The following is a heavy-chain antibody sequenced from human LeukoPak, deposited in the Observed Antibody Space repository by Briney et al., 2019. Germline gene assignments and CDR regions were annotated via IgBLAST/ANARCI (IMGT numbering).Heavy chain of an antibody. J-gene: IGHJ4*02. CDR1: GGPFNGYY. D-gene: IGHD1-26*01. CDR2: INHSGTT. CDR3: ARGGSYPTSNDY. V-gene: IGHV4-34*01. Sequence: SETLSLTCTIYGGPFNGYYWSWIRQPPGKGLGWIGEINHSGTTNYNPSLKSRVTISVDTSKNQFSLKLTSVTAADTAVYYCARGGSYPTSNDYWGQGTLVTVSS.